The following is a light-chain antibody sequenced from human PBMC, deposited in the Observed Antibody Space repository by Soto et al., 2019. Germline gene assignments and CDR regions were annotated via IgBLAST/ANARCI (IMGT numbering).Light chain of an antibody. Sequence: EIVLTQSPGTLSLSPGERATLSCRSSQSVSSNYLAWYQQKPDQAPRLVIYDVSDRATGIPDRFSGSGYGTDFTLTISRLEPEDFAVYYCQQYGRSPTFGQGTKVEIK. J-gene: IGKJ1*01. V-gene: IGKV3-20*01. CDR1: QSVSSNY. CDR3: QQYGRSPT. CDR2: DVS.